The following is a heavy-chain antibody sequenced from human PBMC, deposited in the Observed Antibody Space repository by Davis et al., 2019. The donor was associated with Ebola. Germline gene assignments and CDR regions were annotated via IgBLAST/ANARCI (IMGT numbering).Heavy chain of an antibody. Sequence: PSETLSLTCAVSGGSMSSHYWSWIRQPAGKGLEWIGRIYTTGSTNYNPSLKSRVTMSLDTSENQFSLRLTSVTAADTAVYYCARVFGTMMGGAIMGGMDVWGRGSLVTVSS. CDR3: ARVFGTMMGGAIMGGMDV. D-gene: IGHD3-10*01. J-gene: IGHJ2*01. CDR1: GGSMSSHY. V-gene: IGHV4-4*07. CDR2: IYTTGST.